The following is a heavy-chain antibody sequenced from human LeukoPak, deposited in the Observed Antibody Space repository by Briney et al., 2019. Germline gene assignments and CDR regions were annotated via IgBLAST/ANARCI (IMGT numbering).Heavy chain of an antibody. CDR3: AGDCSSHMDV. D-gene: IGHD2-15*01. CDR1: GGSFSGYY. V-gene: IGHV4-34*01. J-gene: IGHJ6*03. CDR2: IYYSGST. Sequence: SETLSLTCAVYGGSFSGYYWSRIRQPPGKGLEWIGSIYYSGSTYYNPSLKSRVTISVDTSKNQFSLKLSSVTAADTAVYYCAGDCSSHMDVWGKGTTVTVSS.